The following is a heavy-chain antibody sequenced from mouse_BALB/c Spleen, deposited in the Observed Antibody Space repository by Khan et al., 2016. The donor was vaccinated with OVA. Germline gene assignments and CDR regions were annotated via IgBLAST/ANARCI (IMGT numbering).Heavy chain of an antibody. CDR2: ISYSGST. CDR1: GYSITSGYG. Sequence: EVELVESGPGLVKPSQSLSLTCTVTGYSITSGYGWNWIRQFPGNKLEWMGYISYSGSTNYNPSLKSRISITRDTSKNQFFLQLKSVTTEDTATYYCARTARIKYWGQGTTRTVSS. V-gene: IGHV3-2*02. CDR3: ARTARIKY. D-gene: IGHD1-2*01. J-gene: IGHJ2*01.